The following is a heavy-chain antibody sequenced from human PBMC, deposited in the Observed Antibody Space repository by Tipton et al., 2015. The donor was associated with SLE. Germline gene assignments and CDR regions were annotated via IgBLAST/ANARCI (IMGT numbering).Heavy chain of an antibody. D-gene: IGHD1-26*01. Sequence: WSWIRQPPGKGLEWIGYIYYSGSTNYNPSLKSRVTISVDTSKNQLSLKLSAVTAADTAVYYCARHEWLVGATKENYFDYWGQGTLVTVSS. CDR2: IYYSGST. V-gene: IGHV4-59*08. CDR3: ARHEWLVGATKENYFDY. J-gene: IGHJ4*02.